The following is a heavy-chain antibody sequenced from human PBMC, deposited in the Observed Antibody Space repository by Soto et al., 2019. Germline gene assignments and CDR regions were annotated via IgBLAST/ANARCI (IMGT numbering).Heavy chain of an antibody. Sequence: EVQLVESGGGLVQPGGSLRLSCAASGFTFSSYWMHWVRQAPGKGLVCVSRLNSDGSTTNYADSVKGRFTISRDNAKNTLYLQIKRRTFDDTAVYYCAGGVRVYYYMDVWGKGTTVTVSS. V-gene: IGHV3-74*01. CDR2: LNSDGSTT. D-gene: IGHD3-16*01. CDR1: GFTFSSYW. CDR3: AGGVRVYYYMDV. J-gene: IGHJ6*03.